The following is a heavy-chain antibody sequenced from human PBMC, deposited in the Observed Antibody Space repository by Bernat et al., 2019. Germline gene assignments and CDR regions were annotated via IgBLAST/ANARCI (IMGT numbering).Heavy chain of an antibody. CDR1: GFTSNSYA. CDR2: ISGSGDST. J-gene: IGHJ4*02. D-gene: IGHD3-10*01. Sequence: EVQLLESGGGLVQPGGSLRLSCAASGFTSNSYAMNWVRQAPGKGLEWVSGISGSGDSTYYADSVKGRFTISRDNSKNTLYLQMNSLRAEDTAVYYCAKAGAFGSGSYWITPVDWGQGTLVTVSS. CDR3: AKAGAFGSGSYWITPVD. V-gene: IGHV3-23*01.